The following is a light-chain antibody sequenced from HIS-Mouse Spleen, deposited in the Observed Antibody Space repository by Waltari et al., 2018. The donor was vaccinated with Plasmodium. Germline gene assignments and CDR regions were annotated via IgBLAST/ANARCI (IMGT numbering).Light chain of an antibody. Sequence: EIVLTQSPATLSLSPGERATLSCRASQSVSSYLAWYQQKPGQAPMLLIYDASNRATGIPARFSGSGSGIDFTLTIRSLEPEDFAVYYGQQRSNWPPLTFGGGTKVEIK. J-gene: IGKJ4*01. CDR2: DAS. V-gene: IGKV3-11*01. CDR3: QQRSNWPPLT. CDR1: QSVSSY.